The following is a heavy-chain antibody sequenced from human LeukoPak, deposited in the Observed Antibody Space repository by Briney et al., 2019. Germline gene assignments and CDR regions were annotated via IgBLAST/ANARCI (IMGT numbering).Heavy chain of an antibody. CDR2: IFYSGST. CDR1: GGSFSSYY. J-gene: IGHJ3*02. Sequence: SETLSLTCAVYGGSFSSYYWSWIRQPPGKGLEWIGYIFYSGSTNYNPSLKSRVTISVDTSKKQFSLKLSSVSAADTAVYYCARWSRSDDTFDIWGQGTMVTVSS. V-gene: IGHV4-59*01. CDR3: ARWSRSDDTFDI.